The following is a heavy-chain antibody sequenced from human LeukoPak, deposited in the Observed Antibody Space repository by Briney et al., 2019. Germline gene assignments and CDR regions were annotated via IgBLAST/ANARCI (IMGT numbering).Heavy chain of an antibody. D-gene: IGHD6-13*01. CDR3: ARDILIGAARRGFDP. J-gene: IGHJ5*02. CDR2: ISSSGSTI. Sequence: GGSLRLSCAASGFTFSSYEMNWVRQAPGKGLEWVSYISSSGSTIYYADSVKGRFTISRDNAKNSLYLQMNSLRAEDTAVYYCARDILIGAARRGFDPWGQGTLVTASS. CDR1: GFTFSSYE. V-gene: IGHV3-48*03.